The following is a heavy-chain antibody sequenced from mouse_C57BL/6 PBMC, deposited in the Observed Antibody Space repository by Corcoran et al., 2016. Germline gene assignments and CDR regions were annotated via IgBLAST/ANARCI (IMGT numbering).Heavy chain of an antibody. Sequence: QVTLKESGPGILQSSQTLSLTCSFSGFSLSTSGMGVSWIRQPSGKGLEWLAHIYWDDDKRYNPSLKSRLTISKDTSRNQVFLKITSVDTADTATYYCARRVPYYDYDGGAMDYWGQGTSVTVSS. CDR1: GFSLSTSGMG. CDR2: IYWDDDK. V-gene: IGHV8-12*01. J-gene: IGHJ4*01. D-gene: IGHD2-4*01. CDR3: ARRVPYYDYDGGAMDY.